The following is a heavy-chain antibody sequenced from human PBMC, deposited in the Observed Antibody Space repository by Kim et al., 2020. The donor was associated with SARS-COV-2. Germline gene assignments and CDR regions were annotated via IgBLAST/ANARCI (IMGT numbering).Heavy chain of an antibody. J-gene: IGHJ3*02. V-gene: IGHV3-15*01. CDR2: IKSKTDGGTT. Sequence: GGSLRLSCAASGFTFSNAWMSWVRQAPGKGLEWVGRIKSKTDGGTTDYAAPVKGRFTISRDDSKNTLYLQMNSLKTEDTAVYYCTTGDSSGYSPDDAFDIWGQGTMVTVSS. CDR1: GFTFSNAW. CDR3: TTGDSSGYSPDDAFDI. D-gene: IGHD3-22*01.